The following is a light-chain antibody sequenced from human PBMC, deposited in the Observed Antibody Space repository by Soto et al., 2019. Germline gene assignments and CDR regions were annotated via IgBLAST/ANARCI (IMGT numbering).Light chain of an antibody. CDR2: DAS. V-gene: IGKV1-39*01. Sequence: DIQMTQSPSSLSASVGDRVTITCRSSQTISTFLHWFQQKPGKAPNPLIYDASSLQSGVPSRFSGSGSGTDFTLTISSLQPEDFGTYYCQQTYSTFVSFGGGTKVDIK. CDR1: QTISTF. J-gene: IGKJ4*01. CDR3: QQTYSTFVS.